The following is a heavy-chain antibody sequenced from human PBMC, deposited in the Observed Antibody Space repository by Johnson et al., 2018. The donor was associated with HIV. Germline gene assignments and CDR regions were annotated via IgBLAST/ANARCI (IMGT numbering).Heavy chain of an antibody. J-gene: IGHJ3*02. CDR1: GFSFSNYA. CDR3: AKDNGGHEYSSGWFDAFDI. CDR2: IKQDGSET. V-gene: IGHV3-7*03. Sequence: VHLVESGGGVVQPGRSLRLSCSASGFSFSNYAMDWVRQAPGKGLEWVANIKQDGSETYSVDSVKGRFTISRDNAKNSLYLQMNSLRAEDTALYSCAKDNGGHEYSSGWFDAFDIWGQGTMVTVSS. D-gene: IGHD6-19*01.